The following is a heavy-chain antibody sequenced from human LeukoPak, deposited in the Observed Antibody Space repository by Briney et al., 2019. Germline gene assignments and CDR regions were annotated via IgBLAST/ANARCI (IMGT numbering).Heavy chain of an antibody. CDR3: ARDKILGATYFDY. D-gene: IGHD1-26*01. V-gene: IGHV3-7*01. CDR2: IKQDGSEM. J-gene: IGHJ4*02. Sequence: GGSLRLSCAASGFTFSSYWMSWVRQAPGKGLEWVANIKQDGSEMYYVDSVKGRFTISRDNAKNSLYLQMNNLRAEDTAVYYCARDKILGATYFDYWGQGALVTVSS. CDR1: GFTFSSYW.